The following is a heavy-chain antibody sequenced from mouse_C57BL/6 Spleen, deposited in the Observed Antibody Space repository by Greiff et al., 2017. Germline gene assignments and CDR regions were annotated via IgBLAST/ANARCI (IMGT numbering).Heavy chain of an antibody. Sequence: QVQLKQSDAELVKPGASVKISCKASGYTFTDHTIHWMKQRPEQGLEWIGNIYPRDGSTKYNEKFKGKATLTADKSSSTAYMQLNSLTSADSAVYFCAREGDNDYDGRVFDYGGQGTTLTVPS. CDR2: IYPRDGST. D-gene: IGHD2-4*01. J-gene: IGHJ2*01. CDR1: GYTFTDHT. V-gene: IGHV1-78*01. CDR3: AREGDNDYDGRVFDY.